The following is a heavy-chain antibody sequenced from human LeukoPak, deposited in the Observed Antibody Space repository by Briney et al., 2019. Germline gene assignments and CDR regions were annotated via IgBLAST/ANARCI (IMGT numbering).Heavy chain of an antibody. D-gene: IGHD6-13*01. Sequence: SGGSLRLSCAASGFTFSTYNMNWVSQAPGKGLEWVSSISSTSSYIDYADSVKGRFTISRDNAKNSLYLQMNSLRAEDTAVYYCARDSSTWKTLDYWGQGTLVTVSS. J-gene: IGHJ4*02. CDR2: ISSTSSYI. CDR1: GFTFSTYN. CDR3: ARDSSTWKTLDY. V-gene: IGHV3-21*01.